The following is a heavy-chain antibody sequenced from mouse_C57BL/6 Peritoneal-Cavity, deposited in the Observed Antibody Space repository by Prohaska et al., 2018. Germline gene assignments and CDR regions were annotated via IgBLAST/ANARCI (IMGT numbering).Heavy chain of an antibody. CDR1: GFTFSGFW. D-gene: IGHD2-1*01. Sequence: EVQLLETGGGLVQPGGSRGLSCEGSGFTFSGFWMSWVRQTPGKTLERIGDINSDCSAINYAPSIKDRFTIFRDNDKSTLYLQMSNVRSEDTATYFCMRYGNYWYFDVWGTGTTVTVSS. J-gene: IGHJ1*03. CDR3: MRYGNYWYFDV. CDR2: INSDCSAI. V-gene: IGHV11-2*01.